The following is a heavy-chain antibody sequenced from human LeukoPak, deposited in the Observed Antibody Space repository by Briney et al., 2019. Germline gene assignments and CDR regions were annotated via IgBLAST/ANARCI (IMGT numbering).Heavy chain of an antibody. D-gene: IGHD3-16*02. CDR2: IYRSGST. Sequence: PSETLSLTCAVSGGSISSSNWWSWVRQPPGKGLEWIGEIYRSGSTNYNPSLKSRVTISVDKSKNQFSLKLSSVTAADTAVYYCARAPITFGGVIVYFDYWGQGTLVTVSS. CDR1: GGSISSSNW. V-gene: IGHV4-4*02. J-gene: IGHJ4*02. CDR3: ARAPITFGGVIVYFDY.